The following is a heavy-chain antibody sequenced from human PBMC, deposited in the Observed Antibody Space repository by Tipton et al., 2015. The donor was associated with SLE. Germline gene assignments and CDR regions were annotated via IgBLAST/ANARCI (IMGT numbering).Heavy chain of an antibody. V-gene: IGHV4-39*07. J-gene: IGHJ4*02. Sequence: TLSLTCTVSAGSITSSSYYWAWIRQPPGKGLEWIGTIYHSGSTYYNPSLKSRVTISVDTSKNQFSLKMSSVTVADTAVYYCAREQKGFDSWGQGTLVTVSS. CDR2: IYHSGST. CDR3: AREQKGFDS. CDR1: AGSITSSSYY.